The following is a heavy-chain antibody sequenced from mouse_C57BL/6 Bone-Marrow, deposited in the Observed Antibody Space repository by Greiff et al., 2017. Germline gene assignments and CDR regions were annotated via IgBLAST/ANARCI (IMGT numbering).Heavy chain of an antibody. Sequence: QVQLQQPGAELVKPGASVKLSCKASGYTFTSYWMQWVKQRPGQGLEWIGEIDPSDNYTNYNQKFKGKATLTVDTSSSTAYMPRSRLTSEDSAVYYGARGDYDGDRYFDVWGRGTGVTVSA. D-gene: IGHD2-4*01. V-gene: IGHV1-50*01. CDR1: GYTFTSYW. CDR2: IDPSDNYT. CDR3: ARGDYDGDRYFDV. J-gene: IGHJ1*03.